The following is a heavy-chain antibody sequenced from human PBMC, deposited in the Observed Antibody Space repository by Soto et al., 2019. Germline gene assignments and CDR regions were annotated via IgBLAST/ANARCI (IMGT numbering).Heavy chain of an antibody. Sequence: SETLSLTCTVSGGSISSGDYYWSWIRQPPGKGLEWIGYIYYSGSTYYNPSLKSRVTISVDTSKNQFSLKLSSVTAADTAVYYCAREHRPTSNDYGDYVDDNWFDPWGQGTLVTVSS. J-gene: IGHJ5*02. D-gene: IGHD4-17*01. CDR2: IYYSGST. CDR3: AREHRPTSNDYGDYVDDNWFDP. V-gene: IGHV4-30-4*01. CDR1: GGSISSGDYY.